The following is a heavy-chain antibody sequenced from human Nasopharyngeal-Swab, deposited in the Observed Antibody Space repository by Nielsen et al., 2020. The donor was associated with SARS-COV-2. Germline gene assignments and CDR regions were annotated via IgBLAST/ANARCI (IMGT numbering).Heavy chain of an antibody. Sequence: SETLSPTCAVCGGSFSGYYWSWIRQPPGKGLEWIGEINHSGSTNYNPSLKSRVTISVDTSKNQFSLKLSSVTAADTAVYYCARREDTIFGVVTHFDYWGQGTLVTVSS. CDR3: ARREDTIFGVVTHFDY. D-gene: IGHD3-3*01. CDR1: GGSFSGYY. CDR2: INHSGST. J-gene: IGHJ4*02. V-gene: IGHV4-34*01.